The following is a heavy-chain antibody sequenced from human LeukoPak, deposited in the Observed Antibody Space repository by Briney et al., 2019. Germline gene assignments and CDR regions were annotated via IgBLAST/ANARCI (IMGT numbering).Heavy chain of an antibody. CDR2: INSDGSST. J-gene: IGHJ4*02. CDR1: GFTFSSYW. D-gene: IGHD2-15*01. V-gene: IGHV3-74*01. CDR3: ARGAGLGYCSGGSCYPFDY. Sequence: AGGSLRLSCAASGFTFSSYWMHWVRQAPGKGLVWVSRINSDGSSTSYADSVKGRFTISRDNAKNTLYLQMNSLRAEDTAVYYCARGAGLGYCSGGSCYPFDYWGQGTLVTVSS.